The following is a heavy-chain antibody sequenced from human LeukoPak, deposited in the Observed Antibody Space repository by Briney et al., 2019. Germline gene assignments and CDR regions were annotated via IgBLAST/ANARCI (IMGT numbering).Heavy chain of an antibody. V-gene: IGHV3-21*01. CDR1: GFTFSSYS. J-gene: IGHJ6*04. Sequence: PGGSLRLSCAASGFTFSSYSMNWVRQAPGKGLEWVSSISSSSSYIYYADSVKGRFTISRDNAKNSLYLQMNSLRAEDTAVYYCARDVAGTGYYYGMDVWGKGTTVTVSS. CDR2: ISSSSSYI. CDR3: ARDVAGTGYYYGMDV. D-gene: IGHD6-13*01.